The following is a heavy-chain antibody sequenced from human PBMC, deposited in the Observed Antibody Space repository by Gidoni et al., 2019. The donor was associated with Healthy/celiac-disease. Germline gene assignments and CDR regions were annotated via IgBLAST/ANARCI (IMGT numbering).Heavy chain of an antibody. CDR2: ISYDGSNK. CDR3: ASSASIVVVPAAIGY. D-gene: IGHD2-2*01. J-gene: IGHJ4*02. Sequence: QVQLVESGGGVVQPGRSLRLSCAASGFPFSSYAMHWVRQAPGKGLEWVAVISYDGSNKYYADSVKGRFTISRDNSKNTLYLQMNSLRAEDTAVYYCASSASIVVVPAAIGYWGQGTLVTVSS. CDR1: GFPFSSYA. V-gene: IGHV3-30-3*01.